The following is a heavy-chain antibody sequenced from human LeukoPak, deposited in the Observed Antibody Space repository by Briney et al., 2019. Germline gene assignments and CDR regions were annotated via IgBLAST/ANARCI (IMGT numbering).Heavy chain of an antibody. D-gene: IGHD2-8*02. V-gene: IGHV4-61*02. Sequence: SETLSLTCTLSGDSINSSPYYWSWIRQTAGKVLEWIGRIHVTGRTDYNPSLKSRVTVSLDTAKNQYSLQLSSVSAADTAIYYCARGHTGQNWFDPWGQGTLVTVSS. J-gene: IGHJ5*02. CDR3: ARGHTGQNWFDP. CDR2: IHVTGRT. CDR1: GDSINSSPYY.